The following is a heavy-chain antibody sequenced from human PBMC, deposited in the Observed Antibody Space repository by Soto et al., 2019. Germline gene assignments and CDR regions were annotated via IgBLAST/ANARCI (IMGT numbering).Heavy chain of an antibody. CDR2: ISYDGSNK. CDR3: ARGIKSAFDI. Sequence: GGSLRLSCAASGFTFSSYGMHWVRQAPGKGLEWVAVISYDGSNKYYADSVKGRFTISRDNAKNSLYLQMNSLRAEDTAVYYCARGIKSAFDIWGQGTMVTVSS. CDR1: GFTFSSYG. J-gene: IGHJ3*02. V-gene: IGHV3-30*03.